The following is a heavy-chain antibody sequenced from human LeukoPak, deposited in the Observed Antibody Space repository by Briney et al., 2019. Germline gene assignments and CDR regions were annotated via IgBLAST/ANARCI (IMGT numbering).Heavy chain of an antibody. V-gene: IGHV3-21*01. CDR1: GVTFSGYS. CDR2: ITATGLHI. Sequence: GGSLRLSCAASGVTFSGYSMNWVRQAPGKGLEWVSAITATGLHIYYADSVKGRFTISRDNAKNSLYLQMNSLRVEDTALYYCARVRSVGGNPHAFYIWGQGTMVTVSS. J-gene: IGHJ3*02. D-gene: IGHD4-23*01. CDR3: ARVRSVGGNPHAFYI.